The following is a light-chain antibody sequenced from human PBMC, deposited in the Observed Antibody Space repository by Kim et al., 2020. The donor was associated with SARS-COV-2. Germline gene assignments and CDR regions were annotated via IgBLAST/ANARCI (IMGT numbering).Light chain of an antibody. J-gene: IGLJ3*02. Sequence: QAGLTQPPSVSKGLRQTATLTCAGNSKNVGDQGAAWLQHHQSHPPKLLSYRNNDRPSGISERFSASRSGNTASPTIAWLQPEDEADYYCSAWDSSLSAWVFGGGTQLTV. CDR1: SKNVGDQG. CDR2: RNN. CDR3: SAWDSSLSAWV. V-gene: IGLV10-54*04.